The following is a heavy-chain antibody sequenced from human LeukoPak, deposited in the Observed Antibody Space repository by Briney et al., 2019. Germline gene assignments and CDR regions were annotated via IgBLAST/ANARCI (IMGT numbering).Heavy chain of an antibody. V-gene: IGHV3-23*01. CDR2: ISGSGGST. CDR3: AKDRVKLWFGEILNY. Sequence: GGCLRLSCAASVFTFSSYAMSWVREAPGKGREWVSAISGSGGSTYYADSVKGRFTISRDNSKNTLYLQMNSLRAEDTAVYYCAKDRVKLWFGEILNYWGQGTLVTVSS. D-gene: IGHD3-10*01. J-gene: IGHJ4*02. CDR1: VFTFSSYA.